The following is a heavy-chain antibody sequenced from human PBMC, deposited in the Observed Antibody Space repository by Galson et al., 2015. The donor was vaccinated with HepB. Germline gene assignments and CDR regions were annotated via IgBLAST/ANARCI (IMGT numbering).Heavy chain of an antibody. CDR1: GDSVSSNSAA. J-gene: IGHJ3*02. CDR3: ARDSTYSSGWYDAFDI. D-gene: IGHD6-19*01. V-gene: IGHV6-1*01. Sequence: CAISGDSVSSNSAAWNWIRQSPSRGLEWLGRTYYRSKWYNDYAVSVKSRITINPDTSKNQFSLQLNSVTPEDTAVYYCARDSTYSSGWYDAFDIWGQGTMVTVSS. CDR2: TYYRSKWYN.